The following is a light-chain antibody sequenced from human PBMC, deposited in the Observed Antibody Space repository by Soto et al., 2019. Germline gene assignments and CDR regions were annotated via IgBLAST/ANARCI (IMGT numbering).Light chain of an antibody. V-gene: IGKV2D-29*02. CDR3: LQSTQLPPT. J-gene: IGKJ5*01. CDR2: EVS. Sequence: DVVMTQTPLSLSVAPGQHASRSCQSSQSLLHITGETFLFWYLQKPGQSPQLLIYEVSTRVSGVPDRFSGSGSGTDFTLDISRVETDDVGIYYCLQSTQLPPTFGQGTRLEIK. CDR1: QSLLHITGETF.